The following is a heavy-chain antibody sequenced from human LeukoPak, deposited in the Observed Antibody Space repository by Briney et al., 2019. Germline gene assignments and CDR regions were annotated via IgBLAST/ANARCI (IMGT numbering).Heavy chain of an antibody. CDR1: GFTVSSNY. D-gene: IGHD6-13*01. V-gene: IGHV3-53*01. J-gene: IGHJ4*02. Sequence: QPGGSLRLSCAASGFTVSSNYMSWVRQAPGKGLEWVSGIYSGGSTFYADSVKGRFTISRDNSKNTLYLQMSSLRAEDTAVYYCARDPGYSSSCYIHWGQGTLVTVSS. CDR3: ARDPGYSSSCYIH. CDR2: IYSGGST.